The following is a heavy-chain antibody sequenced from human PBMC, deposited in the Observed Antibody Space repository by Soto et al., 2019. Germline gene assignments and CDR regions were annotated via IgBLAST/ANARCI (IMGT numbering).Heavy chain of an antibody. J-gene: IGHJ6*02. CDR3: ARVEGYCSGGSCYSGLLYYYGMDV. D-gene: IGHD2-15*01. Sequence: GPVKVSCKASGYTFTSYYMHWVRQAPGQGLEWMGIINPSGGSTSYAQKFQGRVTMTRDTSTSTVYMELSSLRSEDTAVYYCARVEGYCSGGSCYSGLLYYYGMDVWGQGTTVTVSS. CDR1: GYTFTSYY. CDR2: INPSGGST. V-gene: IGHV1-46*01.